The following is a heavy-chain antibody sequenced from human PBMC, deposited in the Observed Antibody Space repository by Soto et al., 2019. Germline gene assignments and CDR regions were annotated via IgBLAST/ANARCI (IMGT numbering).Heavy chain of an antibody. D-gene: IGHD3-22*01. J-gene: IGHJ4*02. CDR1: GLNFNKYW. Sequence: GGSLTLSCAAPGLNFNKYWMNWLRQAPGKGLEWVANIKEDGSEKHYVDSVKGRFTISRDNAKNFLYLQMNSLRAEVTAVYYCANSRYDSSGYHYWYFDYWGRGALVTVSS. CDR3: ANSRYDSSGYHYWYFDY. V-gene: IGHV3-7*01. CDR2: IKEDGSEK.